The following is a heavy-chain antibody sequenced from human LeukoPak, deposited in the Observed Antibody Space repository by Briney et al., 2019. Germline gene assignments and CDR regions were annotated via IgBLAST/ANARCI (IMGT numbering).Heavy chain of an antibody. J-gene: IGHJ3*02. V-gene: IGHV1-24*01. Sequence: ASVKVSCKVSGYTLTELSMHWVRQAPGKGLEWMGGFDPEDGETIYAQKFQGRVTMTEDTSTDTAYMELSSLRSEDTAVYYCARGYSRFGESTDAFDIWGQGTMVTVSS. D-gene: IGHD3-10*01. CDR2: FDPEDGET. CDR1: GYTLTELS. CDR3: ARGYSRFGESTDAFDI.